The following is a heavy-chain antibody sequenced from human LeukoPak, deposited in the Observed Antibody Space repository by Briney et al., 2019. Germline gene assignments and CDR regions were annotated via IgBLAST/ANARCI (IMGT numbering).Heavy chain of an antibody. CDR3: ASLGIAAAGIDY. D-gene: IGHD6-13*01. CDR1: GFTVSSNY. V-gene: IGHV3-53*01. J-gene: IGHJ4*02. CDR2: IYSGGST. Sequence: GGFLRLSCAASGFTVSSNYMSWVRQAPGKGLEWVSVIYSGGSTYYADSVKGRFTISRDNSKNTLYLQMNSLRAEDTAVYYCASLGIAAAGIDYWGQGTLVTVSS.